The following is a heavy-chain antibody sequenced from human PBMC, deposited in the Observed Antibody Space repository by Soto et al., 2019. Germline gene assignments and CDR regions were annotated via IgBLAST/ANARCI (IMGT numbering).Heavy chain of an antibody. CDR3: AKQYGSGSYYTLRGYYYYGMEV. D-gene: IGHD3-10*01. J-gene: IGHJ6*02. V-gene: IGHV3-23*01. CDR2: ISGSGGST. Sequence: GGSLRLSCAASGFTFSSYAMSWVRQAPGEGLEWVSAISGSGGSTYYADSVKGRFTISRDNSKNTLYLQMNSLRAEDTAVYYCAKQYGSGSYYTLRGYYYYGMEVWGQGTTVTVSS. CDR1: GFTFSSYA.